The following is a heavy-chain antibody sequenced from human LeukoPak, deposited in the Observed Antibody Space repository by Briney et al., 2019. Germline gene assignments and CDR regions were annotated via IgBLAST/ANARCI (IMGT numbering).Heavy chain of an antibody. J-gene: IGHJ4*02. Sequence: ASVKVSCKASGYTFTGYYMHWVRQAPGQGLEWMGWINPNSGGTNYAQKFQGRVTMTRDTSISTAYMELSRLRSDDTAVYYCARENYYDSSGYYFGFDYWGQGTLVTVSS. D-gene: IGHD3-22*01. CDR2: INPNSGGT. V-gene: IGHV1-2*02. CDR1: GYTFTGYY. CDR3: ARENYYDSSGYYFGFDY.